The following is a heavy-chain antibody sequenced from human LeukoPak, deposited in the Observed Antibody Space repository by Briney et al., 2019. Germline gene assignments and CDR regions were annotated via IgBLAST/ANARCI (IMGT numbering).Heavy chain of an antibody. V-gene: IGHV3-23*01. CDR1: GFTFSNYA. D-gene: IGHD2-21*02. CDR2: VSNSGTNT. J-gene: IGHJ4*02. CDR3: ANGHGDY. Sequence: PGGSLRLSCAASGFTFSNYAMSWVRQAPGKGLEWVSAVSNSGTNTYYADSVKGRFTISRDNSRNTLYLQMNSLRAEDTAAYYCANGHGDYWGQGTLVTVSS.